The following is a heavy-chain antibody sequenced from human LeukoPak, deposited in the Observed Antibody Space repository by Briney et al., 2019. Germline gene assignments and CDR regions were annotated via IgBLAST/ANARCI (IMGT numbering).Heavy chain of an antibody. CDR2: ISRSSTTV. V-gene: IGHV3-48*01. J-gene: IGHJ4*02. CDR1: GFTFSSYS. CDR3: ARVPTYSDFWSGYTIDY. Sequence: GGSLRLSCTASGFTFSSYSMNWVRQAPGKGLEWVSHISRSSTTVYYADSVKGRFTISRDNAKNSLYLRMNSLRAEDTAVYYCARVPTYSDFWSGYTIDYWGQGTLVTVSS. D-gene: IGHD3-3*01.